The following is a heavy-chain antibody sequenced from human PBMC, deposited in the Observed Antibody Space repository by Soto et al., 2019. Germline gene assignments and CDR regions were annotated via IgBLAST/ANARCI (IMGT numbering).Heavy chain of an antibody. CDR1: GFSFSKDK. V-gene: IGHV3-23*01. J-gene: IGHJ4*02. D-gene: IGHD6-13*01. Sequence: GGALRLSCAASGFSFSKDKMNWVRQARGKGLEWVSSISGGGSSTYYADSVKGQFTISRDNSKNTLYLQMISLRADDTAVYYCAKAYSSSWYVYYFDYWGQGTLVTVSS. CDR3: AKAYSSSWYVYYFDY. CDR2: ISGGGSST.